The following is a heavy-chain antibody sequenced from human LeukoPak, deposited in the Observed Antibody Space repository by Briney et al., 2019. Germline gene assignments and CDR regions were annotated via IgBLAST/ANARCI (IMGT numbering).Heavy chain of an antibody. CDR1: GFTFDDYA. Sequence: PGRSLRLSCAASGFTFDDYAMHWVRQAPGKGLEWVSGILRNSGSIGYADSVKGRFTISRVDAKNSLYLQMNSLRAEDTALYYCVKDGGRDTAAAYYWGQGTLVSVSS. V-gene: IGHV3-9*01. CDR2: ILRNSGSI. CDR3: VKDGGRDTAAAYY. D-gene: IGHD6-13*01. J-gene: IGHJ4*02.